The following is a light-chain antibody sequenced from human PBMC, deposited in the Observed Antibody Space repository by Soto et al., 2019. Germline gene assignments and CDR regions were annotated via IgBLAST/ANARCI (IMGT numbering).Light chain of an antibody. CDR3: TSFTTITPFV. CDR2: EVS. V-gene: IGLV2-14*01. CDR1: SSDVGGYNY. J-gene: IGLJ3*02. Sequence: QSALTQPASVSGSPGQSSTISCTGTSSDVGGYNYVSWFQQHPGKAPKLKIYEVSNRPSGVSNRFSGSKSGNTASLTISELQAEDEADYYCTSFTTITPFVFGGGTKLTVL.